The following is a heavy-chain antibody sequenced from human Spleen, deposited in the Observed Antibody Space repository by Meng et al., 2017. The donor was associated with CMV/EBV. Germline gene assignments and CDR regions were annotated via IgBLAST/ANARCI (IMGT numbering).Heavy chain of an antibody. CDR1: GFTFSSYA. D-gene: IGHD2-2*01. V-gene: IGHV3-30*04. Sequence: GESLKISCAASGFTFSSYAMHWVRQAPGTGLEWVAVISYDGSNKYSADSVKGRFTISRDNAKNSLYLQMNSLRAEDTAVYYCARDGLGYCSSISCYGLDYWGQGTLVTVSS. CDR2: ISYDGSNK. CDR3: ARDGLGYCSSISCYGLDY. J-gene: IGHJ4*02.